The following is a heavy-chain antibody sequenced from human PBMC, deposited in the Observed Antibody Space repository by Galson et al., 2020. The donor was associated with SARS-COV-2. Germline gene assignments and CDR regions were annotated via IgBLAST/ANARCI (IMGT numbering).Heavy chain of an antibody. V-gene: IGHV4-4*07. CDR2: IYFTGTT. CDR3: AREDSGTYRGLDF. J-gene: IGHJ4*02. D-gene: IGHD1-26*01. CDR1: GGSIINQW. Sequence: ASETLSLTCTVSGGSIINQWWTWIRQPAGKGLEWIGRIYFTGTTNYNPSLNNRVTMSVDTSKNRFSLKLRSLTAADTAMFYCAREDSGTYRGLDFWGQGTLVTVSS.